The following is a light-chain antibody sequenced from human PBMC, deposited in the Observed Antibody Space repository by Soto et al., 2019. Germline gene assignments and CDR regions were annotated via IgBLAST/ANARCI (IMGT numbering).Light chain of an antibody. Sequence: EIVLTQCPANLSLSPGESAILSCRASQSVGTYLAWYQQKPGQAPRLLIYDASNRATGIPARFGGRGAGTDFTLTINSLEPEDFAVYYCQQRSNWPGTCGPGTKVDIK. J-gene: IGKJ3*01. CDR3: QQRSNWPGT. V-gene: IGKV3-11*01. CDR1: QSVGTY. CDR2: DAS.